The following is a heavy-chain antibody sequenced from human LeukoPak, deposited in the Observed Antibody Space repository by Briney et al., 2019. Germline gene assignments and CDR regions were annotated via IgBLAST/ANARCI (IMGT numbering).Heavy chain of an antibody. J-gene: IGHJ4*02. CDR1: GYSISSGYY. D-gene: IGHD3-22*01. CDR3: ARLNDRTGVLDF. V-gene: IGHV4-38-2*01. Sequence: SETLSLTCAVSGYSISSGYYWGWIRQPPGKGLEWIGSIYHSGSTYYNPSLKSRVTISVDTSKHQFSLKLSSVTAADTAVYYCARLNDRTGVLDFWGQGTLVTVSS. CDR2: IYHSGST.